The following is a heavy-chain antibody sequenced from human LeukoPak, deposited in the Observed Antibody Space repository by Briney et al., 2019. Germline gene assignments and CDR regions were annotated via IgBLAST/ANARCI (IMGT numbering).Heavy chain of an antibody. CDR1: GFTFSSYA. D-gene: IGHD3-22*01. J-gene: IGHJ6*04. CDR3: AKANYYDSSSLDV. Sequence: GESLRLSCAAPGFTFSSYAMSWVRPAPGKGLEWVSAISGSGGSTYYADSGKGRFTISRDNSKNTLYLQMNSLRAEDTAVYYCAKANYYDSSSLDVWGKGTTVTVSS. V-gene: IGHV3-23*01. CDR2: ISGSGGST.